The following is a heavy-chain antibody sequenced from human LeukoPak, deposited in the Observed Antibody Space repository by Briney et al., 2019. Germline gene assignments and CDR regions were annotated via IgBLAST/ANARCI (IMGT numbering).Heavy chain of an antibody. CDR2: IIPIFGTA. CDR1: GGTFSSYA. Sequence: ASVTVSCTASGGTFSSYAISWVRQAPGQGLEWMGGIIPIFGTANYAQKFQGRVTITADESTSTAYMELSSLRSEDTAVYYCARDNRIAAHPGFDYWGQGTLVTVSS. D-gene: IGHD6-6*01. J-gene: IGHJ4*02. CDR3: ARDNRIAAHPGFDY. V-gene: IGHV1-69*13.